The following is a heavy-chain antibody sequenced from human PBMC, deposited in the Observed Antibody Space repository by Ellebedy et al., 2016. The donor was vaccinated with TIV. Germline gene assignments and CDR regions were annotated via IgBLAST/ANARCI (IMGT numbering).Heavy chain of an antibody. CDR2: ISSSGNTI. J-gene: IGHJ4*02. V-gene: IGHV3-48*03. D-gene: IGHD2-15*01. CDR1: GFTFSSYE. Sequence: GESLKISCAASGFTFSSYEMNWVRQAPGKGLEWVSYISSSGNTIYYADSVKGRFTISRDDAKNSLYLQMNSLRAEDTAVYYCASLYCSGGSCYHPLPWGQGTLVTVSS. CDR3: ASLYCSGGSCYHPLP.